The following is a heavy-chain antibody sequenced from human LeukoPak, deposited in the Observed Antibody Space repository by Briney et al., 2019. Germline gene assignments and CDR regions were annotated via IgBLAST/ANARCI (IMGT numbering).Heavy chain of an antibody. V-gene: IGHV3-30*01. CDR1: GFTFSSYA. Sequence: PGGSLRLSCAASGFTFSSYAMSWVRQAPGKGLEWVAVISYDGSNKYYADSVKGRFTISRDNSKNTLYLQMNSLRAEDTAVYYCARDQSYNYMDVWGKGTTVTVSS. CDR2: ISYDGSNK. J-gene: IGHJ6*03. D-gene: IGHD1-26*01. CDR3: ARDQSYNYMDV.